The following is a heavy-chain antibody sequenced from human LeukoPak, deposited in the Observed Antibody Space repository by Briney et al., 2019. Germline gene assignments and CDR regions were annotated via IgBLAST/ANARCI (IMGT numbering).Heavy chain of an antibody. CDR3: ARSYQLPYYYYYYYMDV. V-gene: IGHV3-64*01. Sequence: PGGSLRLSCAASGFTFSSYAMHWVRQAPGKGLEYVSAISSNGGSTYYANSAKGRFTISRDNSKNTLYLQMGSLRAEDMAVYYCARSYQLPYYYYYYYMDVWGKGTTVTVSS. CDR2: ISSNGGST. J-gene: IGHJ6*03. CDR1: GFTFSSYA. D-gene: IGHD2-2*01.